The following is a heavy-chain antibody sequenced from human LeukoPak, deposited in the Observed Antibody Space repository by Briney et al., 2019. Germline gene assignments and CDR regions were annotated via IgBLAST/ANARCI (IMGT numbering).Heavy chain of an antibody. J-gene: IGHJ6*02. CDR1: GFTFSSYA. V-gene: IGHV3-30-3*01. Sequence: PGGSLRLSCAASGFTFSSYAMHWVRQAPGKGLEWVAVISYDGSNKYYADSVKGRFTISRDNAKNSLYLQMNSLRAEDTAVYYCARYDDGMDVWGQGTTVTVSS. CDR3: ARYDDGMDV. CDR2: ISYDGSNK. D-gene: IGHD3-16*01.